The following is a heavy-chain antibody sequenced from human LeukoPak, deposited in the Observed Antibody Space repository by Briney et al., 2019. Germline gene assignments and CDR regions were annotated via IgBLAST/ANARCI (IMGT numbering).Heavy chain of an antibody. D-gene: IGHD5-18*01. Sequence: GGSLRLSCAASGFTFSSHWMHWVRQAPGKGLVWVSRINSDGSITSYADSVKGRFTISRDNAKDTLYLQMNSLRAEDAAVYYCASPMWDTAIHDYWGQGTLATVSS. J-gene: IGHJ4*02. V-gene: IGHV3-74*01. CDR2: INSDGSIT. CDR1: GFTFSSHW. CDR3: ASPMWDTAIHDY.